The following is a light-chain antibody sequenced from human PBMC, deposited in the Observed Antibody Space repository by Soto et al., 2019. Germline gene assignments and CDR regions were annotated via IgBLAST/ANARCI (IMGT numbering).Light chain of an antibody. J-gene: IGKJ2*01. V-gene: IGKV3-11*01. Sequence: EIVLTQSPATLSLSPGERATLSCRASQTVSSYLAWYQQKPGQAPRLLIYDASNRATGIPARFSGSGSGTDFTLTISSLEPEEFAVYYCHQRSNWPQTFGQGTKLEIK. CDR3: HQRSNWPQT. CDR1: QTVSSY. CDR2: DAS.